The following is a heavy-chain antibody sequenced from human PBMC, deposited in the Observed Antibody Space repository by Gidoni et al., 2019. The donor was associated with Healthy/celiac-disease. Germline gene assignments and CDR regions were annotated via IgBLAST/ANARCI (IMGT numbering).Heavy chain of an antibody. D-gene: IGHD3-16*02. J-gene: IGHJ6*02. V-gene: IGHV3-15*01. CDR3: TTAGDDYVWGSYRETEDYYYYGMDV. Sequence: EVQLVESGGGLVKPGGSLRLSCAASGFTFSNAWLSWVRQAPGKGLEWVGRIKSKTDGGTTDYAAPVKGRFTISRDDSKNTLYLQMNSLKTEDTAVYYCTTAGDDYVWGSYRETEDYYYYGMDVWGQGTTVTVSS. CDR1: GFTFSNAW. CDR2: IKSKTDGGTT.